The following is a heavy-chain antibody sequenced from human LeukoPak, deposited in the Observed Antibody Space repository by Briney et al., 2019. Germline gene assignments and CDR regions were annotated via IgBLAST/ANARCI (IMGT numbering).Heavy chain of an antibody. CDR3: VRDYNYAFDV. CDR1: GFTFTDYT. D-gene: IGHD5-24*01. Sequence: GGSLRLSCAASGFTFTDYTLNWVRQAPGKGLGWISYIVPRSGFISYADAVKGRFTISTDNAKTSLYLQMNSLRDEDTAIYYCVRDYNYAFDVWGQGSMVTVSS. V-gene: IGHV3-48*02. J-gene: IGHJ3*01. CDR2: IVPRSGFI.